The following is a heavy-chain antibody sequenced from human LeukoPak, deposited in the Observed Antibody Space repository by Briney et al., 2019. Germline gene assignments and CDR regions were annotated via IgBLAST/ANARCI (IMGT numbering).Heavy chain of an antibody. CDR2: ISGSGGST. J-gene: IGHJ6*03. D-gene: IGHD6-6*01. CDR1: GFTFSSYA. Sequence: GGSLRLSCAASGFTFSSYAMSWVRQAPGKGLEWVSAISGSGGSTYYADSVKGRFTISRDNSKNTLDLQMNSLRAEDTAVYYCASLAAPHYHPNYYYYMDVWGKGTTVTVSS. CDR3: ASLAAPHYHPNYYYYMDV. V-gene: IGHV3-23*01.